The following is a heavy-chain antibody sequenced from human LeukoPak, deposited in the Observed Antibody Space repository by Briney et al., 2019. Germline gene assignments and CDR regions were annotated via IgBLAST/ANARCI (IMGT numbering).Heavy chain of an antibody. J-gene: IGHJ6*02. CDR2: IKQDGSEK. CDR3: ARDRSEQQLGYGMDV. Sequence: GGSLRLSCAASGFTFSSYWMSWVRQAPGKGLEWVANIKQDGSEKYYVDSVKGRFTISRDNAKNSLYLQMNSLRAEDTAVYYCARDRSEQQLGYGMDVWGQGTTVTVSS. D-gene: IGHD6-13*01. V-gene: IGHV3-7*03. CDR1: GFTFSSYW.